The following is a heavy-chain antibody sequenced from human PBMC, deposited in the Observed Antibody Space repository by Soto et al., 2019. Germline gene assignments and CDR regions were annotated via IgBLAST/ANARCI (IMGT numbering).Heavy chain of an antibody. Sequence: SVKVSCKASGGTFSSYAISWVRQAPGQGLEWMGGIIPIFGTANYAQKFQGRVAITADESTSTAYMELSSLRSEDTAVYYCARGGYDSSGYYRPKPPSNYYYYGMDVWGQGTTVTVSS. CDR2: IIPIFGTA. J-gene: IGHJ6*02. CDR1: GGTFSSYA. D-gene: IGHD3-22*01. CDR3: ARGGYDSSGYYRPKPPSNYYYYGMDV. V-gene: IGHV1-69*13.